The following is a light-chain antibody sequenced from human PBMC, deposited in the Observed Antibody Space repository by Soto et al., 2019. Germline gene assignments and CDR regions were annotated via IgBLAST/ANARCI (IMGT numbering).Light chain of an antibody. CDR3: CSYGGSSALPYV. V-gene: IGLV2-8*01. CDR2: EVS. Sequence: QSALTQPPSASGSPGQSVTISCTGTSSDVGGYNYVSWYQQHPGKAPKLMIYEVSKRPSGVPDRFSGSKSGNTASLTVSGLQAEDEADYYCCSYGGSSALPYVFGTGTKVTV. J-gene: IGLJ1*01. CDR1: SSDVGGYNY.